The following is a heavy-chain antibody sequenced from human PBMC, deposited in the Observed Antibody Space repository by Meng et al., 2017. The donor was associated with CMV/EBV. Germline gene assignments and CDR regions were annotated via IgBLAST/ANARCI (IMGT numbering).Heavy chain of an antibody. V-gene: IGHV3-15*01. Sequence: GESLKISCAASGFTFSNAWMSWVRQAPGKGLEWVGRIKSKTDGGTTDYAAPVKGRFTISRDDSKNTLYLQMNSLKTEDTAVYYCTTVGQIPDYYYYYGMDVWGQGTTVTVSS. CDR3: TTVGQIPDYYYYYGMDV. CDR1: GFTFSNAW. J-gene: IGHJ6*02. CDR2: IKSKTDGGTT.